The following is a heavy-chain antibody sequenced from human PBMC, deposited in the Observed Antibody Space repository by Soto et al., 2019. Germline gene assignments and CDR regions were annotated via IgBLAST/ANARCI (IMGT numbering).Heavy chain of an antibody. Sequence: QVQVVESGGCVIQPGRSLRLSCASSGFTFRNYAIHCVRQAPGKVLEWVAVISYDGRNAYYGDSVRGRFTISRDNSKNTLLLQMNNRRGDDTAVDYCSKGGAYSSPWTSTWGHGTLVTESS. CDR2: ISYDGRNA. CDR3: SKGGAYSSPWTST. D-gene: IGHD6-13*01. J-gene: IGHJ4*01. CDR1: GFTFRNYA. V-gene: IGHV3-30*04.